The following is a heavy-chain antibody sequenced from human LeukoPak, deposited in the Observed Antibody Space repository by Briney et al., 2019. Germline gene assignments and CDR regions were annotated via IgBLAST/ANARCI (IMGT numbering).Heavy chain of an antibody. CDR1: GGSISSYY. Sequence: SETLSLTCTVSGGSISSYYWSWIRQPPGKGLEWIGYIYYSGSTNYNPSLKSRVTISVDTSKNQFSLKLSSVTAADTAVYYCARGDYSSGWYLDYWGQGTLVTVSS. CDR2: IYYSGST. V-gene: IGHV4-59*08. J-gene: IGHJ4*02. CDR3: ARGDYSSGWYLDY. D-gene: IGHD6-19*01.